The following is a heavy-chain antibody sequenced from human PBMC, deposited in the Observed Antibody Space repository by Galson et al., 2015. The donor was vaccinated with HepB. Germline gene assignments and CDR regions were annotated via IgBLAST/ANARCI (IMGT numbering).Heavy chain of an antibody. J-gene: IGHJ5*02. V-gene: IGHV1-8*01. D-gene: IGHD4-23*01. CDR3: ARSGGNSGGYNWFDP. CDR1: GSTFTSYD. Sequence: SVKVSCKASGSTFTSYDINWVRQATGQGLEWMGWMNPNSGNTGYAQKFQGRVTMTRNTSISTAYMELSSLRSEDTAVYYCARSGGNSGGYNWFDPWGQGTLVTVSS. CDR2: MNPNSGNT.